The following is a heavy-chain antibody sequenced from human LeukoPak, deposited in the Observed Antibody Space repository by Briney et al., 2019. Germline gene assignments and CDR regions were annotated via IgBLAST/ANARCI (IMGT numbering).Heavy chain of an antibody. J-gene: IGHJ6*02. CDR1: GFTFSSYA. D-gene: IGHD3-22*01. V-gene: IGHV3-23*01. CDR2: ISGSGGST. Sequence: GGSLRLSYAASGFTFSSYAMSWVRQAPGKGLEWVSAISGSGGSTYYADSVKGRFAISRDNYKNTLYLQMNSLRAEDTAVYYCAKDAERDSSGYYYYGMDVWGQGTTVTVSS. CDR3: AKDAERDSSGYYYYGMDV.